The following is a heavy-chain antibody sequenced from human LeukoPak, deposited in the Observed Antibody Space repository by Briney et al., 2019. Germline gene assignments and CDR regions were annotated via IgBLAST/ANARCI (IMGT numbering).Heavy chain of an antibody. D-gene: IGHD5-18*01. CDR2: IRYDERNK. CDR3: ARDSADTAFDY. Sequence: GGSLRLSCAASGFTFSGYGMHWVRQAPGKGLEWVTFIRYDERNKYYADSVKGRFTISRDNSKNTLYLQMNSLRAEDTAVYYCARDSADTAFDYWGQGTLATVSS. J-gene: IGHJ4*02. V-gene: IGHV3-30*02. CDR1: GFTFSGYG.